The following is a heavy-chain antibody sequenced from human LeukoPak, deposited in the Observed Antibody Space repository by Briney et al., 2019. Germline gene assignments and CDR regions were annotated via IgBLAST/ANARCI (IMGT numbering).Heavy chain of an antibody. D-gene: IGHD2-15*01. CDR1: GFTFSSNG. V-gene: IGHV3-30*02. CDR3: AKAEHIVVVVAAYPDAFDI. J-gene: IGHJ3*02. Sequence: GGSLRLSCVASGFTFSSNGMHWVRQAPGKGLEWVTFIQYDGSKKYYADSVKGRFTISRDNSKNTLYLEMNSLRAEDTAVYYCAKAEHIVVVVAAYPDAFDIWGQGTMVTVSS. CDR2: IQYDGSKK.